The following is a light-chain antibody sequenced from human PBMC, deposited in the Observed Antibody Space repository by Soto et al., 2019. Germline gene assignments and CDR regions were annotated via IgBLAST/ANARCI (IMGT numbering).Light chain of an antibody. CDR1: QSVDIN. Sequence: EIVLTQSPGTLSVSPGDRVTLSCRASQSVDINLAWYQQRAGQAPRLLVYGASTKATDMPGRFSGRGSGTEFTLTISSLQSEDFAVYYCQQYNNWPPITFGQGTRLEI. J-gene: IGKJ5*01. CDR3: QQYNNWPPIT. CDR2: GAS. V-gene: IGKV3-15*01.